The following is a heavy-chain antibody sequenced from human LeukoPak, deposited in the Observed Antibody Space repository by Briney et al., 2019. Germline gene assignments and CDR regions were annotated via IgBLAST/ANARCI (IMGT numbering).Heavy chain of an antibody. Sequence: GGSLRLSCAASGFTFNHYWMSWVRQAPGKGLEWVANIKPDGSEKYYVESVKGRFTNSRDNAKNSLNLQMRSLRVEDTALYYCARVGKEGISHHMDVWGKGTTVTVSS. CDR1: GFTFNHYW. V-gene: IGHV3-7*01. D-gene: IGHD3-3*02. CDR3: ARVGKEGISHHMDV. CDR2: IKPDGSEK. J-gene: IGHJ6*04.